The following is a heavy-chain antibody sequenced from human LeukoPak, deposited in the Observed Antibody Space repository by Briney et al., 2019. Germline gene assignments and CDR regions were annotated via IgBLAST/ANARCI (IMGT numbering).Heavy chain of an antibody. V-gene: IGHV1-69*05. Sequence: SVKVSCKASGGTFSSYAISWVRQAPGQGLEWMGGIIPIFGTANYAQKYQGRVTITTDESTSTAYMELSSLRSEDTAVYYCASGSGWYNVAFDIWGQGTMVTVSS. CDR2: IIPIFGTA. J-gene: IGHJ3*02. CDR1: GGTFSSYA. D-gene: IGHD6-19*01. CDR3: ASGSGWYNVAFDI.